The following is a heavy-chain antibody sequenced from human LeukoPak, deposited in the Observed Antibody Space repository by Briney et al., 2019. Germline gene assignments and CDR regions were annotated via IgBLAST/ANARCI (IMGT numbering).Heavy chain of an antibody. J-gene: IGHJ4*02. CDR2: IHHSGRT. V-gene: IGHV4-38-2*02. Sequence: SETLSLTCTVSGYSISSDYYWGWIRQPPGKGLEWIGSIHHSGRTYYNPSLKSRVTISVDTSKNQFSLKLSSVTAADTAVYYCAREGMGATTPTKTELDYFDYWGQGTLVTVSS. CDR3: AREGMGATTPTKTELDYFDY. CDR1: GYSISSDYY. D-gene: IGHD1-26*01.